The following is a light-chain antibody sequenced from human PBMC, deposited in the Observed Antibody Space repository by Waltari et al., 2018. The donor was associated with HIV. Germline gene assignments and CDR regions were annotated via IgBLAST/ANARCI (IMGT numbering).Light chain of an antibody. CDR3: SSFANRDGFYVL. CDR1: NSDIGTYDY. Sequence: QSALTQPPSASGSPGQSVTLSCTGTNSDIGTYDYVSWYQQHPGKAPKLVISEVTKRPSGVSARFSGSKSGNTAFLTVSGLQAEDEADYYCSSFANRDGFYVLFGGGTRLTVL. J-gene: IGLJ2*01. V-gene: IGLV2-8*01. CDR2: EVT.